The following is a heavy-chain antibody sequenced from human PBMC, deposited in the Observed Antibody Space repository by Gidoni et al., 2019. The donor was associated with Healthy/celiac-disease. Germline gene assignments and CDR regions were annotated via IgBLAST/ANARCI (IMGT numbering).Heavy chain of an antibody. CDR3: AKGGDYVWGSYRYNRGYYFDY. CDR2: IRWDGGST. CDR1: GVPFEDHS. D-gene: IGHD3-16*02. V-gene: IGHV3-43*01. Sequence: EVQLVESGGVVVQPGGSLRLSCAASGVPFEDHSMHWVRQAPGKGLEWVSLIRWDGGSTYYADSVEVRFTISRDNSKNSLYLQMNRLRPEDTALYYCAKGGDYVWGSYRYNRGYYFDYWGQGTLVTVSS. J-gene: IGHJ4*02.